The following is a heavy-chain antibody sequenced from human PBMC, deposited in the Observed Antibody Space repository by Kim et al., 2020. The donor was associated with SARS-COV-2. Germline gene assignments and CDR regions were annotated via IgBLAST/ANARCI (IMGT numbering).Heavy chain of an antibody. D-gene: IGHD2-15*01. V-gene: IGHV3-11*01. Sequence: ADSREGRPTITRDNAKNSLYLQMNRLRAEETAVYYCAKVNLKAALTYSMDVWGKGTTVTVSS. J-gene: IGHJ6*03. CDR3: AKVNLKAALTYSMDV.